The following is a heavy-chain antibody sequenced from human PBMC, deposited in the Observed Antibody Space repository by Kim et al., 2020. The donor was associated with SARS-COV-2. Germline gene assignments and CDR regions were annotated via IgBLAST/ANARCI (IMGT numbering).Heavy chain of an antibody. Sequence: DTVKGRLTMSRDSSKNTLVLQMNSMRAEDTAVYYCANGYGSGSHPWGWFDPWGQGTLVTVTS. V-gene: IGHV3-23*01. D-gene: IGHD3-10*01. CDR3: ANGYGSGSHPWGWFDP. J-gene: IGHJ5*02.